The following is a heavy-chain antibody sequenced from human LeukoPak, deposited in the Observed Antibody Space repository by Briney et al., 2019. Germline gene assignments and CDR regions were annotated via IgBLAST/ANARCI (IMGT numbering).Heavy chain of an antibody. J-gene: IGHJ4*02. CDR3: ARDGSTTADYDYVWGSYRYRDYFDY. D-gene: IGHD3-16*02. CDR1: GFTFSSYW. CDR2: IKQDGSEK. V-gene: IGHV3-7*03. Sequence: GGSLRLSCAASGFTFSSYWMSWVRQAPGKGLEWVANIKQDGSEKYYVDSVKGRFTISRDNDKNSLYLQMNSLSAEDTAVYYWARDGSTTADYDYVWGSYRYRDYFDYWGQGTLVTVSS.